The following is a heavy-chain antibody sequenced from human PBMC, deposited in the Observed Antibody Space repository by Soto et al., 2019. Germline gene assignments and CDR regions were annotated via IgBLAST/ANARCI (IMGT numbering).Heavy chain of an antibody. CDR1: EFTFSSYN. J-gene: IGHJ4*02. V-gene: IGHV3-21*01. D-gene: IGHD5-12*01. CDR2: ISSSSSYI. CDR3: ASVAYENPNGY. Sequence: GGSLRLSCAASEFTFSSYNMNWVRQAPGKGLEWVSYISSSSSYIYYADSVKGRFTISRDNAKNSLYLQLNSLRVEETAVYYCASVAYENPNGYWGQGTLVTVSS.